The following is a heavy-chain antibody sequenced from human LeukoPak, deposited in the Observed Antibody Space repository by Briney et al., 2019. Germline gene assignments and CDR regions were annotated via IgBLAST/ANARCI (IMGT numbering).Heavy chain of an antibody. V-gene: IGHV1-8*01. D-gene: IGHD3-22*01. J-gene: IGHJ5*02. CDR3: ARDPQYNYYDSSGYYPNWFDP. CDR2: MNPNSGNT. Sequence: ASVKVSCKASGYTFTSYDINWVRQATGQGLEWMGWMNPNSGNTGYAQKFQGRVTMTRNTSISTAYMELSSLRSEDTAVYYCARDPQYNYYDSSGYYPNWFDPWGQETLVTVSS. CDR1: GYTFTSYD.